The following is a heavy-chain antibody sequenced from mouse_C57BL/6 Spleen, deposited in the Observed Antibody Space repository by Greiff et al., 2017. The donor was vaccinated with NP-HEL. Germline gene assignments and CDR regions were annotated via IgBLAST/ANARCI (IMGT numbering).Heavy chain of an antibody. Sequence: EVQLQQSGPVLVKPGASVKMSCKASGYTFTDYYMNWVKQSHGKSLEWIGVINPYNGGTSYNQKFKGKATLTVDKSSSTAYMELNSLTSEDSAVYYCARWGNYDAMDYWGQGTSVTVSS. J-gene: IGHJ4*01. CDR2: INPYNGGT. CDR1: GYTFTDYY. CDR3: ARWGNYDAMDY. V-gene: IGHV1-19*01. D-gene: IGHD2-1*01.